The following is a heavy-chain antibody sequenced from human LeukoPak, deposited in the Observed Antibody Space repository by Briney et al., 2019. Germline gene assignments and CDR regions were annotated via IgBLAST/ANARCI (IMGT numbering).Heavy chain of an antibody. CDR2: IYYSGST. CDR3: ARGIQPIL. J-gene: IGHJ4*02. D-gene: IGHD5-18*01. CDR1: GGSISSYY. V-gene: IGHV4-59*01. Sequence: PSETLSLTCTVSGGSISSYYWSWIRQPPGKGLEWIGYIYYSGSTNYNPSLKSRVTISVDTSKNQFSLKLSSVTAADTAVYYCARGIQPILWGQGTLVTVSS.